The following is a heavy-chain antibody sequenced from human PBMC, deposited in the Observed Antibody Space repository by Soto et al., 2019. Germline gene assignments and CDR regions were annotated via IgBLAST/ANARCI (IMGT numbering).Heavy chain of an antibody. CDR1: GYTLTELS. CDR3: ARRGLSSYYYGMDV. J-gene: IGHJ6*02. D-gene: IGHD3-10*01. V-gene: IGHV1-24*01. Sequence: ASVKVSCKVSGYTLTELSMHWVRQAPGKGLEWMGGFDPEDGETIYAQKFQGRVTMTEDTSTDTAYMELSSLRSEDTAVYYCARRGLSSYYYGMDVWGQGTKVTVSS. CDR2: FDPEDGET.